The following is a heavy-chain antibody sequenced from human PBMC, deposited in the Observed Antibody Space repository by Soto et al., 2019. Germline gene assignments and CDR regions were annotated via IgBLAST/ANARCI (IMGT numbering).Heavy chain of an antibody. CDR1: GFTFSSYA. CDR2: ISGSGGST. CDR3: AAMSREYYYYGMDV. D-gene: IGHD1-26*01. V-gene: IGHV3-23*01. J-gene: IGHJ6*02. Sequence: EVQLLESGGGLVQPGGSLRLSCAASGFTFSSYAMSWVRQAPGKGLEWDSAISGSGGSTYYADSVKGRFTISRDNSKNTLDLQMNSLRAEDTAVYYCAAMSREYYYYGMDVWGQGTTVTVSS.